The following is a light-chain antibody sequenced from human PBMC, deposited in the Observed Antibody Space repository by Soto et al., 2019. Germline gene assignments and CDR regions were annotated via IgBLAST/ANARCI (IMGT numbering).Light chain of an antibody. J-gene: IGKJ1*01. CDR1: QSVSTT. CDR2: DAS. CDR3: QLYNNWPLT. V-gene: IGKV3-15*01. Sequence: HSHATLSVSPGGRATTSCRASQSVSTTLAWYQQKPGQAPRLLIYDASTRATGIPARFSGSGSGTEFTLTISSLQSEDFAVYYCQLYNNWPLTFGQGSKVDI.